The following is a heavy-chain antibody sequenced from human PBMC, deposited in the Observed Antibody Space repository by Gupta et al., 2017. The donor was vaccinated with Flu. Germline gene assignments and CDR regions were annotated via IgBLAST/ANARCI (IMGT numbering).Heavy chain of an antibody. CDR3: ARGDSDSSGGVIDP. Sequence: VQLQESGPGLVKPSETLSLTCAVSGYSISSGYYWGWIRQPPGKGLEWIGSIYHSGSTYYNPSLKSRVTISVDTSKNQFSLKLSSVTAADTAVYYCARGDSDSSGGVIDPWGQGTLVTVSS. CDR1: GYSISSGYY. CDR2: IYHSGST. V-gene: IGHV4-38-2*01. D-gene: IGHD3-22*01. J-gene: IGHJ5*02.